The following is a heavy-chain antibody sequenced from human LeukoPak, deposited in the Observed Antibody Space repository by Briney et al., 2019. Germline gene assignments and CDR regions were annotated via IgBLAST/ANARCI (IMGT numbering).Heavy chain of an antibody. CDR2: IYSGGST. V-gene: IGHV3-53*01. CDR3: ARSIPETYSSGWYHDY. D-gene: IGHD6-19*01. J-gene: IGHJ4*02. Sequence: PGGSLRLSYAASGFTVSSNYMSWVRQAPGKGPEWVSVIYSGGSTYYADSVKGRFTISRDNSKNTLHLQMNSLRAEDTAVYYCARSIPETYSSGWYHDYWGQGTLVTVSS. CDR1: GFTVSSNY.